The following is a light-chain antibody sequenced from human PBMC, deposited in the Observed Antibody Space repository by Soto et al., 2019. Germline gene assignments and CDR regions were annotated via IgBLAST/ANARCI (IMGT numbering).Light chain of an antibody. CDR1: QGISSY. CDR3: KQYYSYPGT. Sequence: IQMTQSPSTLSASVGDRVTITCRASQGISSYLAWYQQKPGKAHKLLIYAAYTLQSGVQSRFSGSGSGTDFTLTISCLQSEDFATYYCKQYYSYPGTFGQGTKVDIK. J-gene: IGKJ1*01. V-gene: IGKV1-8*01. CDR2: AAY.